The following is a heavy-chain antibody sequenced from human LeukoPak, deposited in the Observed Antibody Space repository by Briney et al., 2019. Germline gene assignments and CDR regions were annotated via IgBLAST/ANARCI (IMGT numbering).Heavy chain of an antibody. V-gene: IGHV4-59*11. CDR1: GGSISSHY. D-gene: IGHD4-23*01. CDR3: AREATVVTPGRSDVFDI. J-gene: IGHJ3*02. Sequence: ETLSLTCTVSGGSISSHYWNWIRQPPGKGLEWIGYIYYSGSTNYSPSLKSRVTISVDTSKNQFSLKLSSVTAADTAVYYCAREATVVTPGRSDVFDIWGQGTMVTVSS. CDR2: IYYSGST.